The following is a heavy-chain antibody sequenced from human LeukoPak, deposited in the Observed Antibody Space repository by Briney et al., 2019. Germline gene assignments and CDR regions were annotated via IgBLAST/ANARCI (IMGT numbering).Heavy chain of an antibody. CDR1: GFTFDDYG. D-gene: IGHD3-10*01. Sequence: GGSLRLSCAASGFTFDDYGMSWVRQAPGKGLEWVSGINWNGGSTGYADSVKGRLTISRDNAKNSLYLQMNSLRAEDTALYYCARGARGVSGYYFDFWRQGTLVTVSS. V-gene: IGHV3-20*04. CDR3: ARGARGVSGYYFDF. J-gene: IGHJ4*02. CDR2: INWNGGST.